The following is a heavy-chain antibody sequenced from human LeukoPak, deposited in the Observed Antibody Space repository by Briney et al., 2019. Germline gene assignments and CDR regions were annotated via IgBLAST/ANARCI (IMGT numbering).Heavy chain of an antibody. CDR3: AKDLNRRVLGLFTPVFDAFDI. Sequence: GGSLRLSCAASGFTFSSYAMSWVRQAPGKGLEWVSAISGSGGSTYYADSVKGRFTISRDNSKNTLYLQMNSLRAEDTAVYYCAKDLNRRVLGLFTPVFDAFDIWGQGTMVTVSS. CDR1: GFTFSSYA. D-gene: IGHD3-16*01. CDR2: ISGSGGST. V-gene: IGHV3-23*01. J-gene: IGHJ3*02.